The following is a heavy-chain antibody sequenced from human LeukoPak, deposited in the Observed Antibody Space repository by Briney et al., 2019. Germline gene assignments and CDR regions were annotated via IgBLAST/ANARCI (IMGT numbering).Heavy chain of an antibody. V-gene: IGHV4-59*01. J-gene: IGHJ4*02. Sequence: KPSETLSLTCTVSGGSISSYYWSWIRQPPGKGLEWIGYIYYSGSTNYNPSLKSRVTISVDTSKNQFSLKLSSVTAADPAVYYCARGYYYGSGSYYSPWGQGTLVTVSS. CDR1: GGSISSYY. CDR3: ARGYYYGSGSYYSP. D-gene: IGHD3-10*01. CDR2: IYYSGST.